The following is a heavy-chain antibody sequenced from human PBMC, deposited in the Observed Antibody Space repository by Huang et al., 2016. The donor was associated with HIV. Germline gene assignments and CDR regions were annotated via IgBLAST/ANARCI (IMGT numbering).Heavy chain of an antibody. CDR1: GDFISSTNYY. V-gene: IGHV4-39*01. Sequence: QLQLQESGPGQVKPSETLSLTCTVSGDFISSTNYYWGWIRQSPGKGLEWVGSVYNSGSTNYNPSLKSRVTLSVDTSRNQFALRLNSVTAADTAVYYCASQHIGAAATWFWGRGTQVAVSS. D-gene: IGHD6-13*01. CDR3: ASQHIGAAATWF. J-gene: IGHJ4*02. CDR2: VYNSGST.